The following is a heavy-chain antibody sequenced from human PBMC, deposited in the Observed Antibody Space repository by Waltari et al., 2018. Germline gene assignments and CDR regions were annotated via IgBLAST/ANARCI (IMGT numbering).Heavy chain of an antibody. CDR2: IVGGSGNT. CDR1: GFTFTSSA. J-gene: IGHJ2*01. D-gene: IGHD4-17*01. CDR3: AASFDYGDFRLWYFDL. V-gene: IGHV1-58*01. Sequence: QMQLVQSGPEVKKPGTSVKVSCKASGFTFTSSAVQWVRQARGQRLEWIGWIVGGSGNTNYAQKFQERVTITRDMSTSTAYMELSSLRSEDTAVYYCAASFDYGDFRLWYFDLWGRGTLVTVSS.